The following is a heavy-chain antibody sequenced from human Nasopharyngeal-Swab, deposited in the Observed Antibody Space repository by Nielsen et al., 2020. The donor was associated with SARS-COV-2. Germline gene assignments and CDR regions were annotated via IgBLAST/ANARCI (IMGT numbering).Heavy chain of an antibody. J-gene: IGHJ6*02. Sequence: GESLKISCAASGFTVSSNYMSWVRQAPGKGLEWVSSISWNSDRVYADSVKGRFTISRDNAKNSLYLQMNSLRPEDTALYYCAKEINNFDYYYYTMDVWGQGTTVTVSS. CDR2: ISWNSDR. CDR3: AKEINNFDYYYYTMDV. V-gene: IGHV3-69-1*01. D-gene: IGHD3-3*02. CDR1: GFTVSSNY.